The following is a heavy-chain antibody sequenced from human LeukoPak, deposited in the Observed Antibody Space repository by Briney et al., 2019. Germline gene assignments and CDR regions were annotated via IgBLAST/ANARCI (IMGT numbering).Heavy chain of an antibody. Sequence: PGGSLRLSCAASGFTFNDYGMSWVRQAPGKGLEWVANIKQDGSEKYYVDSVKGRLTISRDNAKNSLYLQMNSLRAEDTAVYYCARIHRGAVVVPAARRRYYYYMDVWGKGTTVTVSS. V-gene: IGHV3-7*01. D-gene: IGHD2-2*01. CDR1: GFTFNDYG. J-gene: IGHJ6*03. CDR3: ARIHRGAVVVPAARRRYYYYMDV. CDR2: IKQDGSEK.